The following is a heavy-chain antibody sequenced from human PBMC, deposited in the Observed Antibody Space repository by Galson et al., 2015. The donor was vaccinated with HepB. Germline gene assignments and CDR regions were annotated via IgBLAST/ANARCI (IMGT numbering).Heavy chain of an antibody. J-gene: IGHJ1*01. CDR1: GFTVSSNY. V-gene: IGHV3-66*01. Sequence: SLRLSCAASGFTVSSNYMSWVRQAPGKGLEWVSVIYSGGSTYYADSVKGRFTISRDNSKNTLYLQMNSLRAEDTAVYYCARGVRGDARLQYFQHWGQGTLVTVSS. CDR2: IYSGGST. CDR3: ARGVRGDARLQYFQH. D-gene: IGHD3-10*01.